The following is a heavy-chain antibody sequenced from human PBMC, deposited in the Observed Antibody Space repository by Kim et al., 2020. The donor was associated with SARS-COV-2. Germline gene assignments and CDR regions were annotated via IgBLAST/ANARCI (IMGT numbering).Heavy chain of an antibody. D-gene: IGHD3-10*01. CDR3: ARDGWGEWFGETFPSYYYGMDV. CDR2: ISYDGSNK. J-gene: IGHJ6*02. Sequence: GGSLRLSCAASGFTFSSYAMHWVRQAPGKGLEWVAVISYDGSNKYYADSVKGRFTISRDNSKNTLYLQMNSLRAEDTAVYYCARDGWGEWFGETFPSYYYGMDVWGQGTTVTVSS. CDR1: GFTFSSYA. V-gene: IGHV3-30-3*01.